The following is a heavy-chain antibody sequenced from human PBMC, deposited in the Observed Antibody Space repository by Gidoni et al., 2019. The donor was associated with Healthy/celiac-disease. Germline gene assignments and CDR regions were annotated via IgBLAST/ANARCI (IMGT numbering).Heavy chain of an antibody. CDR2: IKQDGSEK. J-gene: IGHJ4*02. CDR3: ARGHFDWLLYGFDY. CDR1: GFTFSSYW. Sequence: EVQLVESGGGWVKPGGSLRLSCAASGFTFSSYWMSWVRQAPGKGLEWVANIKQDGSEKYYVDSVKGRFTISRDNAKNSLYLQMNSLRAEDTAVYYCARGHFDWLLYGFDYWGQGTLVTVSS. V-gene: IGHV3-7*03. D-gene: IGHD3-9*01.